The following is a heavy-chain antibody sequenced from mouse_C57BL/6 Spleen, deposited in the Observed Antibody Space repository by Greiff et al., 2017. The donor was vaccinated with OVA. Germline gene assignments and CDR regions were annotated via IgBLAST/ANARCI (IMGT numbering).Heavy chain of an antibody. CDR1: GFTFSSYG. D-gene: IGHD2-4*01. CDR3: ARQNDYEDY. V-gene: IGHV5-6*01. J-gene: IGHJ2*01. Sequence: EVQGVESGGDLVKPGGSLKLSCAASGFTFSSYGMSWVRQTPDKRLEWVATISSGGSYTYYPDSVKGRFTISRDNAKNTLYLQMSSLKSEDTAMYYCARQNDYEDYWGQGTTLTVSS. CDR2: ISSGGSYT.